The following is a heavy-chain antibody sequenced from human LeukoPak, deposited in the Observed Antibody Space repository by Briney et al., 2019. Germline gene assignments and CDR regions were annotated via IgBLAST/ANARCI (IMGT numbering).Heavy chain of an antibody. CDR2: ISGGGVNT. CDR3: AKTLGYSGYFSP. Sequence: PGGSLRLSCAASGLTFNSYAMTWVRQAPGKGLEWVSAISGGGVNTYYADSVKGRFTISRDNSKNMLYLQMNSLRAEDTAVYYCAKTLGYSGYFSPWGQGTLVTVSS. CDR1: GLTFNSYA. J-gene: IGHJ5*02. D-gene: IGHD3-22*01. V-gene: IGHV3-23*01.